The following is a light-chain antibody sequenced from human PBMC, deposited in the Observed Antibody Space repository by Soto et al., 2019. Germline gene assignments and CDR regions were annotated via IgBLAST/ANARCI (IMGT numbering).Light chain of an antibody. V-gene: IGKV1-5*01. J-gene: IGKJ1*01. CDR1: QSISTS. Sequence: DIQMTQSPSTLSASVGDRVTITCRASQSISTSLAWFRQKPGKAPKLLMYDASNLESGFPSRFSGSVSGTEFTLTISSLHPDDFATYFCQQYNTDPWTFGQGTEVDTK. CDR3: QQYNTDPWT. CDR2: DAS.